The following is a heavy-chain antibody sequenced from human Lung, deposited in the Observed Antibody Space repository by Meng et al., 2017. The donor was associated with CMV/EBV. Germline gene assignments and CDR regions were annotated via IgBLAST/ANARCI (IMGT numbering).Heavy chain of an antibody. J-gene: IGHJ4*02. CDR3: ARDSPGGYGYFDS. D-gene: IGHD5-12*01. CDR2: IHYSGTT. V-gene: IGHV4-30-4*01. Sequence: GRLQGSGPGLVNPSQPLSLTCTVSDGFTTSDDYYWSWIRQPPGKGLEWIGYIHYSGTTYYNPSLKSRIAISLDTSKNQFSLNLNSVTAADAAVYYCARDSPGGYGYFDSWGQGTLVTVSS. CDR1: DGFTTSDDYY.